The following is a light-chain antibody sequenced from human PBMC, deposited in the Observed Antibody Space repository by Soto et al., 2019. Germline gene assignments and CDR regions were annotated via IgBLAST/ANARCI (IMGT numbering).Light chain of an antibody. CDR3: QQYGSSSWT. J-gene: IGKJ1*01. Sequence: VMTQAPATLSVSPGERATLSCRASQTINNNVAWYQLKDGQVPRLVIYGASTRATDIPARFSGSGSGTEFTLTISRLEPEDFAVYYCQQYGSSSWTFGQGTKVDIK. CDR2: GAS. V-gene: IGKV3-15*01. CDR1: QTINNN.